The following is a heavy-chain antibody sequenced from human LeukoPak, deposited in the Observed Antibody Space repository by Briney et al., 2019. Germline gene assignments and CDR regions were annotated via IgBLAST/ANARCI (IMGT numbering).Heavy chain of an antibody. CDR3: ARLVHCSGGSCYSAGGRDWFDP. J-gene: IGHJ5*02. V-gene: IGHV4-59*08. CDR1: GGSISSYY. CDR2: IDYSGST. Sequence: SETLSLTCTVSGGSISSYYWNWIRQPPGKGLDWIGYIDYSGSTNYNPSLKSRVTISVDTSKNQFSLKLSSVTAADTAVYYCARLVHCSGGSCYSAGGRDWFDPWGQGTLVTVSS. D-gene: IGHD2-15*01.